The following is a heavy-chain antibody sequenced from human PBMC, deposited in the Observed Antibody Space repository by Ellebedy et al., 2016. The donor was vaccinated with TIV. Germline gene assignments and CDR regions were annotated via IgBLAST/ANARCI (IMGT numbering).Heavy chain of an antibody. J-gene: IGHJ6*02. CDR3: ARKGGYDFWSGLKLYYYGMDV. CDR1: GGTFSSYA. CDR2: IIPIFGTA. V-gene: IGHV1-69*13. Sequence: SVKVSCXASGGTFSSYAISWVRQAPGQGLEWMGGIIPIFGTANYAQKFQGRVTITADESTSTAYMELSSLRSEDTAVYYCARKGGYDFWSGLKLYYYGMDVWGQGTTVTVSS. D-gene: IGHD3-3*01.